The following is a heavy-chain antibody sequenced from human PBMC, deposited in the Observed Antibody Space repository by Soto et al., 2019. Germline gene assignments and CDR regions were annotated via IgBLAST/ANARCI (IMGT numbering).Heavy chain of an antibody. CDR3: AHLATVNDAFDI. Sequence: ASVKVSCKASGYTFTSYGISWVRQAPGQGLEWMGWISAYNGNTNYAQKLQGRVTMTTDTSTSTAYMELRSLRSDDTAVYYCAHLATVNDAFDIWGQGTRVTVSS. CDR1: GYTFTSYG. V-gene: IGHV1-18*01. J-gene: IGHJ3*02. CDR2: ISAYNGNT. D-gene: IGHD4-17*01.